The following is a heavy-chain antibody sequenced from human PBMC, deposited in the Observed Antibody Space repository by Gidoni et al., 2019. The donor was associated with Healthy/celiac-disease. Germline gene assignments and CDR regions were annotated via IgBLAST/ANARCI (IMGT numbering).Heavy chain of an antibody. CDR3: ARPNCGGDCYSYFDY. CDR1: GGSISSSSYY. Sequence: QLQLQESGPGLVKPSETLSLTCTVSGGSISSSSYYWGWIRQPPGKGLEWIGSIYYSGSTYYNPSLKSRVTISVVTSKNQFSLKLSSVTAADTAVYYCARPNCGGDCYSYFDYWGQGTLVTVSS. J-gene: IGHJ4*02. CDR2: IYYSGST. D-gene: IGHD2-21*02. V-gene: IGHV4-39*01.